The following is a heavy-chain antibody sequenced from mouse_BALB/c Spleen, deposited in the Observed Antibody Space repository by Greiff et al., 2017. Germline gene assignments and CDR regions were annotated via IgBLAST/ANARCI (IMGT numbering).Heavy chain of an antibody. D-gene: IGHD2-1*01. CDR3: ARDLDGNYSWFAY. V-gene: IGHV2-9*02. Sequence: VHLVESGPGLVAPSQSLSITCTVSGFSLTSYGVHWVRQPPGKGLEWLGVIWAGGSTNYNSALMSRLSISKDNSKSQVFLKMNSLQTDDTAMYYCARDLDGNYSWFAYWGQGTLVTVSA. CDR2: IWAGGST. CDR1: GFSLTSYG. J-gene: IGHJ3*01.